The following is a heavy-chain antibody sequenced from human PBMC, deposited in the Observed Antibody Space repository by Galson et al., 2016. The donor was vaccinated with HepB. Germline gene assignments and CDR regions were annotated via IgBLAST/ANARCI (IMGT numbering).Heavy chain of an antibody. CDR3: AHRRGYNNYAAFDY. Sequence: PALVKPTQTLTLTCTFSGFSLSTGGVGVAWIRQPPGKALEWLALIYWDDDKRYSPSLRSTLTITKDTSKNQVVLTMTNMDPADTATYYCAHRRGYNNYAAFDYWGQGTLVTVSS. CDR2: IYWDDDK. V-gene: IGHV2-5*02. J-gene: IGHJ4*02. CDR1: GFSLSTGGVG. D-gene: IGHD4-11*01.